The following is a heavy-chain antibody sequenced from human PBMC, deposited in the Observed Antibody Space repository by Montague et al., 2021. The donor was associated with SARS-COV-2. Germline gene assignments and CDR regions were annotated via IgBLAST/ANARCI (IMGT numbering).Heavy chain of an antibody. CDR3: ARVRYYGSGTSLGMDV. Sequence: SETLYLTCAVHGGSFSGYYWSWIRQPPGKGLEWIGEINHSGSPNYNPSPKSRVTISIDTSKNQFSLKLSSVTAADTAVYYCARVRYYGSGTSLGMDVWGQGTTVTVSS. CDR1: GGSFSGYY. J-gene: IGHJ6*02. D-gene: IGHD3-10*01. CDR2: INHSGSP. V-gene: IGHV4-34*01.